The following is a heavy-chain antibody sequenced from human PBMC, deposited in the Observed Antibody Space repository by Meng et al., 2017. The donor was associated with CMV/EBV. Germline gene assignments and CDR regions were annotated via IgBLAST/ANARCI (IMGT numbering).Heavy chain of an antibody. CDR3: ARDPRRGYSYGG. Sequence: SVKVSCKASGGTFSSYAISWVRQAPGQGLEWMGGIIPILGIANYAQKFQGRVTITADRSTSTAYMELSSLRSEDTAVYYCARDPRRGYSYGGWGQGTLVTVSS. D-gene: IGHD5-18*01. V-gene: IGHV1-69*10. CDR1: GGTFSSYA. J-gene: IGHJ4*02. CDR2: IIPILGIA.